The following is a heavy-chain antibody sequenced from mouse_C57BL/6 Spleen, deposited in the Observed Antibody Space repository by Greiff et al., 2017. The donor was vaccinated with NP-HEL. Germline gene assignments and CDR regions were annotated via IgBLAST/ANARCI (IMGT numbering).Heavy chain of an antibody. CDR1: GYTFTEYN. V-gene: IGHV1-22*01. J-gene: IGHJ4*01. Sequence: EVQLQQSGPELVKPGASVKMSCKASGYTFTEYNMHWVKQSHGKSLEWIGYINPNNGGTSYNQKFKGKATLTVNKSSSTAYMELRSLTSEDSAVYYCARAGYDYDVNAMDYWGQGTSVTVSS. D-gene: IGHD2-4*01. CDR3: ARAGYDYDVNAMDY. CDR2: INPNNGGT.